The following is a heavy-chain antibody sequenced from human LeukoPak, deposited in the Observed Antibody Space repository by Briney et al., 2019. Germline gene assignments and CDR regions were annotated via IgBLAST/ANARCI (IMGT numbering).Heavy chain of an antibody. J-gene: IGHJ3*02. V-gene: IGHV1-24*01. CDR2: FDPEDGET. CDR1: GYTLTELS. D-gene: IGHD2-15*01. Sequence: GASVKVSCKVSGYTLTELSMHWVRQAPGKGLEWMGGFDPEDGETIYAQKFQGRVTMTEDTSTDTAYMELSSLRSEDTAVYYCATTSSLAVVADENAFDIWAKGQWSPSLQ. CDR3: ATTSSLAVVADENAFDI.